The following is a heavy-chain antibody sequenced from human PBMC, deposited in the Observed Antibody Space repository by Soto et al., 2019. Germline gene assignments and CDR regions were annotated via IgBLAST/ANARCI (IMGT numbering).Heavy chain of an antibody. J-gene: IGHJ4*02. CDR3: AREYSLYDSTGLHGY. Sequence: GGSLRLSCAASGFTFSSYAMYWVRQTPGKGLKWVAVIWYDGSNKNYADSVKGRLTISRDNSKNTLYLQMNSLRVEDTAVYYCAREYSLYDSTGLHGYWGRGTLVTVSS. CDR2: IWYDGSNK. CDR1: GFTFSSYA. V-gene: IGHV3-33*08. D-gene: IGHD3-22*01.